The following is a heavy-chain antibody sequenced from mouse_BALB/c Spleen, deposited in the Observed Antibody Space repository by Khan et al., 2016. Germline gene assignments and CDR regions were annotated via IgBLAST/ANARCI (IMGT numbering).Heavy chain of an antibody. D-gene: IGHD2-14*01. CDR2: INPSTGYT. Sequence: QVQLQQSGAELAKPGASVKMSCKASGYTFTSYWMHWVKQRPGQGLEWIGYINPSTGYTEYTQKFKDKATLTADKSSSTAYMQLSSLTSEDSAVYYCARSYDYFDYWGQGTTLTVSS. CDR1: GYTFTSYW. J-gene: IGHJ2*01. CDR3: ARSYDYFDY. V-gene: IGHV1-7*01.